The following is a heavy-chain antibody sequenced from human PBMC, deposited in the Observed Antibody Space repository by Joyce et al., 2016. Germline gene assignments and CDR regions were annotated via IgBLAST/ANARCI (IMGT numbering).Heavy chain of an antibody. CDR3: VRELGPFNGFDI. CDR2: IWREAKNM. Sequence: QVQLVESGGGVVQPGGSLRLSCVASGFICSNYGMPWVRQAPGKGLEWGAVIWREAKNMDYADSVKGRFTLSRDNYKNTMNLQMNSLRVEDSALYYCVRELGPFNGFDIWGQGTLVSVSA. V-gene: IGHV3-33*01. J-gene: IGHJ3*02. D-gene: IGHD2-8*01. CDR1: GFICSNYG.